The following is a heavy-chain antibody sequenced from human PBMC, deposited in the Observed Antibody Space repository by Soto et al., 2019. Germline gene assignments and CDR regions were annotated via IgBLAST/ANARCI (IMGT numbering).Heavy chain of an antibody. Sequence: GESLKISCKASGYSFTNYWVAWVRQMPGKGLEWMGIVYPDDSDTRYSPSFQGQVTISVDMSITTTYLQWSSLRASDTAMYYCARPGSCSGGRCYSPSYYYYDMDVWGQGTTVTVSS. CDR3: ARPGSCSGGRCYSPSYYYYDMDV. V-gene: IGHV5-51*01. J-gene: IGHJ6*02. D-gene: IGHD2-15*01. CDR1: GYSFTNYW. CDR2: VYPDDSDT.